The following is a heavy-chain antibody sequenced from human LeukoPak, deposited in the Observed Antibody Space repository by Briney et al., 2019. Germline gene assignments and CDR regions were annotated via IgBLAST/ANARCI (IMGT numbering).Heavy chain of an antibody. J-gene: IGHJ6*02. CDR3: ASSLGVTSDYYYYGMDV. Sequence: ASVKVSCKTFGYTFTIYYIHWVRQAPGQGLEWMGIINPNGGSTSYAQKFQGRLTMTADTSTSTVYMELSSLKSEDTTMYYCASSLGVTSDYYYYGMDVWGQGTTVTVSS. CDR2: INPNGGST. CDR1: GYTFTIYY. V-gene: IGHV1-46*01. D-gene: IGHD2-21*02.